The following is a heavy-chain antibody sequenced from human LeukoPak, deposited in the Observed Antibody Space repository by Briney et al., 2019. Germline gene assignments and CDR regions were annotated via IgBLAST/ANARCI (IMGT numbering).Heavy chain of an antibody. CDR1: GYTFTRYY. Sequence: ASVKVSCKASGYTFTRYYMHWVRQAPGQGLEWMGIINPSGGSTSYAQKFQGRVTMTRDTSTSTVYMELSSLRSEDTAVYYCARFAGIAAAGTHIDYWGQGSLVTVSS. J-gene: IGHJ4*02. D-gene: IGHD6-13*01. CDR3: ARFAGIAAAGTHIDY. CDR2: INPSGGST. V-gene: IGHV1-46*01.